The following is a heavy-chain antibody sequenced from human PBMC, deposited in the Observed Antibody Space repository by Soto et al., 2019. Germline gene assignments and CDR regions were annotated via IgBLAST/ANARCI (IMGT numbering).Heavy chain of an antibody. Sequence: SETLSLTCTVSGGSISSYYWSWIRQPAGKGLEWIGRIYTSGSTNYNPSLKSRVTMSVDTSKNQFSLKLNSVTAADTAVYYCARDGKPMVRGVSEYYFDYWGQGTLVTVSS. D-gene: IGHD3-10*01. CDR1: GGSISSYY. CDR2: IYTSGST. V-gene: IGHV4-4*07. CDR3: ARDGKPMVRGVSEYYFDY. J-gene: IGHJ4*02.